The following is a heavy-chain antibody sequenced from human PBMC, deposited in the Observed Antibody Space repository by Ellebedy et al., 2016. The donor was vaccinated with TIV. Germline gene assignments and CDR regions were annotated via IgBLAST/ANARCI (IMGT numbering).Heavy chain of an antibody. CDR3: ARDPRGGGDYGDNWFDP. V-gene: IGHV3-66*01. CDR1: GFTVSSSF. Sequence: GESLKISCAASGFTVSSSFMSWVRQAPGKGLEWVSVIYTDGGTNYTDSVLGRFDISRDSSKNTLYLQMNSLRADDTAVYYWARDPRGGGDYGDNWFDPWGQGTLVTVSS. J-gene: IGHJ5*02. D-gene: IGHD4-17*01. CDR2: IYTDGGT.